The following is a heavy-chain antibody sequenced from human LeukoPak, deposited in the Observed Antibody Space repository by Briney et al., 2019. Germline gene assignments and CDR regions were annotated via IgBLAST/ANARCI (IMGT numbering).Heavy chain of an antibody. CDR1: GFTFSRYW. J-gene: IGHJ4*02. Sequence: GGALRVSCAASGFTFSRYWMHWVRQAPGKGLEWVPSISSSSTYIYYAGSVKGRFTISRDNAKNSLYLQMNSLRAEDTAVYYCARAGRGSSWYKVFYFDYWGQGTLVTVSS. CDR2: ISSSSTYI. V-gene: IGHV3-21*01. D-gene: IGHD6-13*01. CDR3: ARAGRGSSWYKVFYFDY.